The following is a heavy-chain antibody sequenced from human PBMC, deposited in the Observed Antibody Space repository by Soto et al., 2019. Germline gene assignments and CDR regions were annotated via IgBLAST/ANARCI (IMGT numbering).Heavy chain of an antibody. CDR1: GYTFSRYA. Sequence: QVQFVQSGAEVKKPGASVKVSCKASGYTFSRYAMHWVRQAPGQRLEWMGWINAGNGDTKYSQQFQGRVIITRDTSASTAYMELSSLRSEDTAVYYCASPPVGSISWFFFDCWGQGTLVTVSS. V-gene: IGHV1-3*01. D-gene: IGHD1-26*01. CDR3: ASPPVGSISWFFFDC. CDR2: INAGNGDT. J-gene: IGHJ4*02.